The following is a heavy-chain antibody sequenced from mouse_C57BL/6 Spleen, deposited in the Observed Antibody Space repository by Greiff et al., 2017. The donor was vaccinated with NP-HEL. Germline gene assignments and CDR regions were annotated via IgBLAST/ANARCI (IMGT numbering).Heavy chain of an antibody. CDR1: GYTFTSYW. Sequence: QVQLQQPGAELVRPGSSVKLSCKASGYTFTSYWMDWVKQRPGQGLEWIGNIYPSDSETHYNQKFKDKATLTVDKSSSTAYMQLSRLTSEDSAVYYCARSQEDGYSWFAYWGQGTLVTVSA. CDR3: ARSQEDGYSWFAY. CDR2: IYPSDSET. D-gene: IGHD2-3*01. V-gene: IGHV1-61*01. J-gene: IGHJ3*01.